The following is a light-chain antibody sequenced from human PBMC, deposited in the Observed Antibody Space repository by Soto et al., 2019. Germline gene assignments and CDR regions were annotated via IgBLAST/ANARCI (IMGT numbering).Light chain of an antibody. CDR3: QQSIT. Sequence: DIQMTQSPSTLSASVGDRVTITCRASQSVSGWLAWYQQKPGQAPKLLIYKASILESGVPLRFSGSGSGTEFTLTISSLQPDDFDTYYCQQSITFGGGTKVEI. V-gene: IGKV1-5*03. CDR2: KAS. CDR1: QSVSGW. J-gene: IGKJ4*01.